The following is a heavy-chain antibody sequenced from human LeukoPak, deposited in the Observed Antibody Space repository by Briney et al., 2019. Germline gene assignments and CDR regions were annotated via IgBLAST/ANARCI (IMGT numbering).Heavy chain of an antibody. V-gene: IGHV1-46*01. CDR1: VYTFTSYY. J-gene: IGHJ6*04. Sequence: ASVKVSCKASVYTFTSYYMHWVRQAPGQGLEWMGIINPSGGSTSYAQKFQGRVTMTRDMSTSTVYMELSSLRSEDTAVYYCARGGREMRFGVWGKGTTVTVSS. CDR3: ARGGREMRFGV. D-gene: IGHD3-3*01. CDR2: INPSGGST.